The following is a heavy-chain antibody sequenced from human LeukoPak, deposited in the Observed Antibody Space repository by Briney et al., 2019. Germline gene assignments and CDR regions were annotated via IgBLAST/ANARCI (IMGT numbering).Heavy chain of an antibody. D-gene: IGHD6-6*01. J-gene: IGHJ5*01. Sequence: PSETLSLTCTVSGGSISSGGYSWSWIRQHPGKGLEWIGYIDYSGSTYYNPSLKSRFTISIDTSKNQFSLKLSSVTAADTAMYYCARDSYSSSIRWFDSWGQGTLVIVSS. V-gene: IGHV4-31*03. CDR3: ARDSYSSSIRWFDS. CDR2: IDYSGST. CDR1: GGSISSGGYS.